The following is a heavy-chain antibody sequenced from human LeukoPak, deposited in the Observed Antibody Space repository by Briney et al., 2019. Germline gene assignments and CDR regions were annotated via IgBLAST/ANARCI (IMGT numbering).Heavy chain of an antibody. J-gene: IGHJ4*02. Sequence: GGSLRLSCAASGFTFSSYSMNWVRQAPGKGLEWISYIRSSGSTIYYADSVKGRFTISRGNANNSLYLQMNSLRDEDTAVYYCARGGAVGPNPYYSDYWGQGTLVTVSS. V-gene: IGHV3-48*02. CDR1: GFTFSSYS. D-gene: IGHD2-2*01. CDR2: IRSSGSTI. CDR3: ARGGAVGPNPYYSDY.